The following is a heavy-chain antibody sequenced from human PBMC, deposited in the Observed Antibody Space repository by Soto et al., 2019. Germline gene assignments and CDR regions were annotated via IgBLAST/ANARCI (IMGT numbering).Heavy chain of an antibody. V-gene: IGHV1-2*04. CDR3: ARDHKWVRGVPHYYMDV. Sequence: ASVKVSCKASGYTFTGYYMHWVRQAPGQGLEWMGWINPNSGGTNYAQKFQGWVTMTRDTSISTAYMELSRLRSDDTAVYYCARDHKWVRGVPHYYMDVWGKGTTVTVSS. J-gene: IGHJ6*03. D-gene: IGHD3-10*01. CDR1: GYTFTGYY. CDR2: INPNSGGT.